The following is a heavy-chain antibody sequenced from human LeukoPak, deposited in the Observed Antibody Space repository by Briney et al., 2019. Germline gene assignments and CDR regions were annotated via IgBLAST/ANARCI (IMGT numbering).Heavy chain of an antibody. J-gene: IGHJ5*02. V-gene: IGHV4-39*01. Sequence: SETLSLTCNVSGGSISSNTYFWGWIRPPPGKGLEWIGSIRYSGSTYYNPSLKSRVTISVDTSNNQFSLHLTSLTAADTAAYYCATSDTVSTYNWFDPWGLGTLVTVS. CDR1: GGSISSNTYF. CDR2: IRYSGST. D-gene: IGHD4-17*01. CDR3: ATSDTVSTYNWFDP.